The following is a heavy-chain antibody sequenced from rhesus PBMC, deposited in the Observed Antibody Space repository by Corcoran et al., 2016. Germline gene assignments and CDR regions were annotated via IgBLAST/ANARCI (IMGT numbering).Heavy chain of an antibody. J-gene: IGHJ4*01. V-gene: IGHV1-198*02. CDR2: ISPRVGIK. CDR1: GFTFGSYA. D-gene: IGHD6-13*01. Sequence: QVQLVQSGAEVKKPGASVKVSCKASGFTFGSYAISWLRQAPGQGIEWMGVISPRVGIKKYAEKFQGRVTSTADTSTSTAYMDLSSLRSEDTAVYYCATGIAAGPVDYWGQGVLVTVSS. CDR3: ATGIAAGPVDY.